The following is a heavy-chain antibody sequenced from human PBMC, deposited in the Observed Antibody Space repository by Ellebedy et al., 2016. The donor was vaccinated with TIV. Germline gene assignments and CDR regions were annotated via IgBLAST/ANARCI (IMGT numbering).Heavy chain of an antibody. J-gene: IGHJ4*02. Sequence: GESLKISCKASGYNFATYWIGWLRQTPGKGLEWMGIIFPLDSDTRYSPSFQGHVTISTDRTLTTAYLQWSSLKASDTAMYYCARAAVAGISDYWGQGTLVTVSS. CDR1: GYNFATYW. CDR3: ARAAVAGISDY. V-gene: IGHV5-51*01. D-gene: IGHD6-19*01. CDR2: IFPLDSDT.